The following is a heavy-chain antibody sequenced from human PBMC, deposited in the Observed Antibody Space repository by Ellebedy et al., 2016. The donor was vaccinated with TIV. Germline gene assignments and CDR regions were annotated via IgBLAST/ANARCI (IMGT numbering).Heavy chain of an antibody. D-gene: IGHD6-6*01. CDR3: AKDSVEYSSSSAPGT. CDR1: GFTFSSYS. V-gene: IGHV3-21*04. CDR2: ISSSSSYI. Sequence: GESLKISCAASGFTFSSYSMNWVRQAPGKGLEWVSSISSSSSYIYYADSVKGRFTISRDNSKNTLYLQMNSLRAEDTAVYYCAKDSVEYSSSSAPGTWGQGTMVTVSS. J-gene: IGHJ3*01.